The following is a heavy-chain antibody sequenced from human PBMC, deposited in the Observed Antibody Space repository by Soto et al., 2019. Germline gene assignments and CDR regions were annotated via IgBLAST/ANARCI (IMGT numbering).Heavy chain of an antibody. CDR2: INGDGASL. CDR3: ATEGSLALDV. CDR1: GFIFSSFW. Sequence: EVRLEEAGGGFVQPGGSLRVSCLGSGFIFSSFWMHWVRQGPGKGLEWVSRINGDGASLAYEEAVKGRFSIPRDNVKNTLHLQMNSLGVDDTAVYFCATEGSLALDVWGRGTTVTVSS. V-gene: IGHV3-74*03. J-gene: IGHJ6*02. D-gene: IGHD2-21*01.